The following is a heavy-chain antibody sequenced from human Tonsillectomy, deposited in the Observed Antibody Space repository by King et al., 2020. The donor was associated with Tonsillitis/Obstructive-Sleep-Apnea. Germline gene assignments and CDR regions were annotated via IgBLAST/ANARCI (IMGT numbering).Heavy chain of an antibody. CDR2: SFSNDEK. Sequence: VTLKESGPVLVKPTETLTLTCTVSGFSLSNARMGLSWIRQPPGKALEWLAHSFSNDEKSYSTSLKSRLPISKDTSKSQVVLTMTNMDPVDTATYYCARASGYCSSTSCYADFDYWGQGTLVTVSS. CDR3: ARASGYCSSTSCYADFDY. CDR1: GFSLSNARMG. D-gene: IGHD2-2*01. J-gene: IGHJ4*02. V-gene: IGHV2-26*01.